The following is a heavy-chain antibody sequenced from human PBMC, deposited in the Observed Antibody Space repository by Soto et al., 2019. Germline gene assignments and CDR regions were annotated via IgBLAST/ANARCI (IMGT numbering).Heavy chain of an antibody. Sequence: QVQLVQSGAEVKKPGASVKVSCKASGYTFTSYAMHWVRQAPGQRLEWMGWINAGNGNTKYSQKFQGRVTITRDTSASTADMELSSLRSEDTAVYYCARRIAAAGTDYFDYWGQGTLVTVSS. CDR3: ARRIAAAGTDYFDY. CDR2: INAGNGNT. CDR1: GYTFTSYA. J-gene: IGHJ4*02. D-gene: IGHD6-13*01. V-gene: IGHV1-3*01.